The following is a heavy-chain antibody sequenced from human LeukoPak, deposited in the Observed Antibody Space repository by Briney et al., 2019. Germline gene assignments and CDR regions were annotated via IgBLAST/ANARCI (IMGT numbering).Heavy chain of an antibody. Sequence: PGRSLRLSCAASGFTFSSYEMNWVRQAPGKGLEWVSYISSSGSNIYYADSVKGRFTISRDNAKNSLYLQMNSLRAEDTAVYYCARGWISDSFDYWGQGTLVTVSS. V-gene: IGHV3-48*03. D-gene: IGHD5-12*01. J-gene: IGHJ4*02. CDR2: ISSSGSNI. CDR3: ARGWISDSFDY. CDR1: GFTFSSYE.